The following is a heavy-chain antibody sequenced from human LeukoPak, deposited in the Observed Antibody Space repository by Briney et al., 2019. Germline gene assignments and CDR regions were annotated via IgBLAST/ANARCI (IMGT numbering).Heavy chain of an antibody. CDR2: INHSGST. Sequence: SETLSLTCAVYGGSFSGYYWSWIRQPPGKGLEWIGEINHSGSTNYNPSLKSRVTISVDTSKNQFSLKLSSVTAADTAVYYCAKGVSTYLWSGYPSWFDPWGQGTLVTVSS. D-gene: IGHD3-3*01. CDR3: AKGVSTYLWSGYPSWFDP. J-gene: IGHJ5*02. CDR1: GGSFSGYY. V-gene: IGHV4-34*01.